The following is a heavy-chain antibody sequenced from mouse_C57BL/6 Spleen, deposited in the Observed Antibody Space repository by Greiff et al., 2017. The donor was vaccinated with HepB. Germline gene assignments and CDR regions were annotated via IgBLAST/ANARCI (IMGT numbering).Heavy chain of an antibody. Sequence: EVKVVESGGGLVKPGGSLKLSCAASGFTFSSYAMSWVRQTPGKRLEWVATISDGGSYTYYPDNVKGRFTISRDNAKNNLYLQMSHLKSEDTAMYYCARDGYYFDYWGQGTTLTVSS. CDR3: ARDGYYFDY. CDR1: GFTFSSYA. V-gene: IGHV5-4*01. CDR2: ISDGGSYT. J-gene: IGHJ2*01.